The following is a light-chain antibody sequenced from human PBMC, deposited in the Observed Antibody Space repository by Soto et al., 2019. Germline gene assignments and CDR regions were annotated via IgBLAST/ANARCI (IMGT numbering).Light chain of an antibody. Sequence: QSALTQPPSASGSPGQSVTISCTGTSSDVGNYNYVSWYQQHPGKAPKLMIYEVTKRPSGVPDRFSGSKSGTTASLTVTGLQAEDEADYYCSSYAGSKTLFGGGTKVTVL. J-gene: IGLJ3*02. CDR2: EVT. CDR1: SSDVGNYNY. V-gene: IGLV2-8*01. CDR3: SSYAGSKTL.